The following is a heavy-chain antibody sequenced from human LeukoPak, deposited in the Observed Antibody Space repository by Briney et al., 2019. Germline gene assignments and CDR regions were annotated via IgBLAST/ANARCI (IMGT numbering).Heavy chain of an antibody. J-gene: IGHJ5*02. D-gene: IGHD2-2*01. CDR2: TSAGGSST. V-gene: IGHV3-23*01. CDR3: AKGGYCSSSSCYYGWFEP. CDR1: GFSFSSYA. Sequence: PGRSLRLPCAASGFSFSSYAMHWVRQAPGKGLEWVSTTSAGGSSTYYADSVKGRFTISRDNSKNTFYLQMNSLRAEDAAAYYCAKGGYCSSSSCYYGWFEPWGQGTLVTVSS.